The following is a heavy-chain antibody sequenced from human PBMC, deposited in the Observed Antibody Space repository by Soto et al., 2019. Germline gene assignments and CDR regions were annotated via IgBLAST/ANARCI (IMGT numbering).Heavy chain of an antibody. V-gene: IGHV3-23*01. Sequence: PGWSLRLSCAASGFSLSVAWMSWVRQAPGRGLEWVSTISGLVNSEFYADSVRGRFTISRDNSKNTLYLQMNSLRAEDTAVYYCSKLRGKQSVRGWYYYGMDVWGQGTTVTVS. D-gene: IGHD3-16*01. CDR2: ISGLVNSE. CDR3: SKLRGKQSVRGWYYYGMDV. J-gene: IGHJ6*02. CDR1: GFSLSVAW.